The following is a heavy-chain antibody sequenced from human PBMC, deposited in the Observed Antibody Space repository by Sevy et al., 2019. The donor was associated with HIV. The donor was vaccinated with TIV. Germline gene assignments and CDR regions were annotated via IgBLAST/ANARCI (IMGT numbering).Heavy chain of an antibody. CDR1: GYTFTSYY. J-gene: IGHJ3*02. D-gene: IGHD4-17*01. Sequence: ASVKVSCKASGYTFTSYYMHWVRQAPGQGLEWMGIINPSGGSTSYAQKFQGRVTMTRDTSTSTVYMELSSLRSEDTAVYYCARDGGGNYGDFMGVRAFDIWGQGTMVTVSS. CDR3: ARDGGGNYGDFMGVRAFDI. CDR2: INPSGGST. V-gene: IGHV1-46*03.